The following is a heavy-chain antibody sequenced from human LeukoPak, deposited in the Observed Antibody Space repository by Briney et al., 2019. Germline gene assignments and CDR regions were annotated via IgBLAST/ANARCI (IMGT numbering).Heavy chain of an antibody. J-gene: IGHJ4*02. V-gene: IGHV3-23*01. CDR1: GIPFSRYA. CDR2: FVGGGATT. CDR3: AKARLSTGWAYNDY. D-gene: IGHD6-19*01. Sequence: GGSLKLPFAASGIPFSRYAMRWGRPAPGKGVGGGSPFVGGGATTFYADSVKGRFTISRHNSKNTVYLQMNSLRAEDTAVYFCAKARLSTGWAYNDYWGQGTLVTVPS.